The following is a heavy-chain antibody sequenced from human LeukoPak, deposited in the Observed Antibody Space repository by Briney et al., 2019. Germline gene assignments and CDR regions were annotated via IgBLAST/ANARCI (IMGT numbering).Heavy chain of an antibody. J-gene: IGHJ4*02. Sequence: ASVKVSCTAFGDSVTGHYMYWVRQAPGQGLEWMGWINPDRGGTNYAPRFQGRLTMTRDTSISVAYMELSSLRSDDTAVYFCASAYYDSGLDNWGQGTLVTVSS. CDR2: INPDRGGT. V-gene: IGHV1-2*02. D-gene: IGHD3-22*01. CDR3: ASAYYDSGLDN. CDR1: GDSVTGHY.